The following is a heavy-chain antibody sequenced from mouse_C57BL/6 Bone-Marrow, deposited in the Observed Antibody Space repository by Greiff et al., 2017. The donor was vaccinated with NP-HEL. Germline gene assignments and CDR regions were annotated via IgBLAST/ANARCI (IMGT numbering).Heavy chain of an antibody. Sequence: EVQLVESGGGLVQPGGSLKLSCAASGFTFSDYYMYWVRQTPEKRLEWVAYISNGGGSTYYPDTVKGRFTISRDNAKNTLYLQMSRLKSEDTAMYYCASPIYYGSRYAMDYWGQGTSVTVSS. CDR2: ISNGGGST. CDR3: ASPIYYGSRYAMDY. D-gene: IGHD2-1*01. J-gene: IGHJ4*01. CDR1: GFTFSDYY. V-gene: IGHV5-12*01.